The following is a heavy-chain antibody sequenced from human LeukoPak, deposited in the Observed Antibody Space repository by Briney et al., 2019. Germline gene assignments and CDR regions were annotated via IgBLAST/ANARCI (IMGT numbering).Heavy chain of an antibody. CDR3: ARKADASDI. CDR1: GFTFSSYE. J-gene: IGHJ3*02. V-gene: IGHV3-48*03. Sequence: PGGSLRLSCAASGFTFSSYEMNWIRQAPGKGLEWVSYISSSGSTIYYADSVKGRFTISRDNAKNSLYLQMNSLRAEDTAVYYVARKADASDIWGQGTMVTVSS. CDR2: ISSSGSTI.